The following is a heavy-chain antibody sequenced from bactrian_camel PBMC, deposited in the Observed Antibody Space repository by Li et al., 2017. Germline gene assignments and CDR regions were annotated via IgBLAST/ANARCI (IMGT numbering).Heavy chain of an antibody. J-gene: IGHJ4*01. Sequence: HVQLVESGGGSVQAGETLRLSCTASGFTFDDSDMGWYRQAPGTECELVSSISSDGSTYYVDSVKGRFVISQDNAKNTLYLQMNSLKTEDTAVYYCAAEFCPFGDHYWGQGTQVTVS. CDR3: AAEFCPFGDHY. CDR2: ISSDGST. V-gene: IGHV3S61*01. CDR1: GFTFDDSD.